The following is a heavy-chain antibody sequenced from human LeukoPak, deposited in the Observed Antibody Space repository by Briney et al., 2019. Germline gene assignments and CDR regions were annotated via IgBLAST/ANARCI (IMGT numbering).Heavy chain of an antibody. D-gene: IGHD6-19*01. CDR1: GFTFSSYS. CDR3: ARDDQWLVDFDY. V-gene: IGHV3-21*01. CDR2: ISSSSSYI. J-gene: IGHJ4*02. Sequence: GGSLRLSCAASGFTFSSYSTNWVRQAPGKGLEWVSSISSSSSYIYYADSVKGRFTISRDNAKNSLYLQMNSLRAEDTAVYYCARDDQWLVDFDYWGQGTLVTVSS.